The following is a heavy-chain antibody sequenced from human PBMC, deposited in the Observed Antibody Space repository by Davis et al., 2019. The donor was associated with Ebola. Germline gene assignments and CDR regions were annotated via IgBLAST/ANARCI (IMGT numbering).Heavy chain of an antibody. D-gene: IGHD3-16*01. V-gene: IGHV3-48*04. CDR1: GFTSSTYS. CDR2: ISGSENTV. CDR3: ARDHEGTLGPSFSHWYFDL. Sequence: GGSLRLSCAASGFTSSTYSMIWVRQAPGKGLEWLSYISGSENTVYYLDSVKGRFTISRDYAKNSLDLQMDSLRVEDTALYYCARDHEGTLGPSFSHWYFDLWGRGTLVTVSS. J-gene: IGHJ2*01.